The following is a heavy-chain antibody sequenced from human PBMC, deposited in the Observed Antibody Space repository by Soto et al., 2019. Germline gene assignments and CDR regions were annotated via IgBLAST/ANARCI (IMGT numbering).Heavy chain of an antibody. CDR3: ARISSVDPYGYVNGGLDV. Sequence: SETLSLTCSVSGGSIRSYYWSWIRQSPEKGLEWIGYFYHSGNSNYNPSLKSRVTISVDTSKNQLPLSLRSVTAADTAVYFCARISSVDPYGYVNGGLDVWGQGTTVTVSS. CDR2: FYHSGNS. CDR1: GGSIRSYY. V-gene: IGHV4-59*01. D-gene: IGHD5-18*01. J-gene: IGHJ6*02.